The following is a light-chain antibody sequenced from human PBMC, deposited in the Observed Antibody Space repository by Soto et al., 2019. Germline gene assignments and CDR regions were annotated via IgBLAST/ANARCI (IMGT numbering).Light chain of an antibody. CDR3: HQYATSPYT. J-gene: IGKJ5*01. Sequence: EIVLTQSPGTLSLSPGERATLSCRASQSVSSNYLAWYQQKPGQAPRLLIYGASRRATGIPDRFSGSGSGTDFTLTISRLEPEDFAVYFCHQYATSPYTFGQGTRLEIK. CDR2: GAS. V-gene: IGKV3-20*01. CDR1: QSVSSNY.